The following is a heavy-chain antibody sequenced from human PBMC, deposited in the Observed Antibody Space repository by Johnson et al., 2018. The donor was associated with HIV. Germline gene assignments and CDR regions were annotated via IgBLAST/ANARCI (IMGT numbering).Heavy chain of an antibody. CDR3: GRWNYALDI. V-gene: IGHV3-7*05. J-gene: IGHJ3*02. Sequence: VQLMESGGGLVQPGGSLRLSCAASGFTFSNAWMNWVRQAPGQGLEWVANINQDGSEIYYVDSVKGRFTISRDNAKKSLHLQMNSLRAEDTAVYYCGRWNYALDIWGQGTMVTVSS. CDR1: GFTFSNAW. D-gene: IGHD1-7*01. CDR2: INQDGSEI.